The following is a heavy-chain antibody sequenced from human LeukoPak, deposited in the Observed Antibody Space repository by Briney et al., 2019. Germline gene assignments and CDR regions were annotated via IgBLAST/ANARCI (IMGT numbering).Heavy chain of an antibody. J-gene: IGHJ4*02. Sequence: GASVKVSCKASGYTFTSYGISWVRQAPGQGLEWMGWISAYNGNTNYAQKLQGRVTMTTDTSTSTAYMELRSLRSDDTAVYYCARFHLRGLKRTSKLELDYWGQGTLVTVSS. CDR1: GYTFTSYG. CDR3: ARFHLRGLKRTSKLELDY. D-gene: IGHD1-7*01. CDR2: ISAYNGNT. V-gene: IGHV1-18*01.